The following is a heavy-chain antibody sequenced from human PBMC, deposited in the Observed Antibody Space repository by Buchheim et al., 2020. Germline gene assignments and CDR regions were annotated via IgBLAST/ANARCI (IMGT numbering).Heavy chain of an antibody. CDR1: GFTFSSYG. V-gene: IGHV3-30*18. CDR3: AKEGSITMIVVAPHFDY. CDR2: ISYDGSNK. D-gene: IGHD3-22*01. J-gene: IGHJ4*02. Sequence: QVQLVESGGGVVQPGRSLRLSCAASGFTFSSYGMHWVRQAPGTGLEWVAVISYDGSNKYYADSVKGRFTISRDNSKNTLYLQMNSLRAEDTAVYYCAKEGSITMIVVAPHFDYWGQGTL.